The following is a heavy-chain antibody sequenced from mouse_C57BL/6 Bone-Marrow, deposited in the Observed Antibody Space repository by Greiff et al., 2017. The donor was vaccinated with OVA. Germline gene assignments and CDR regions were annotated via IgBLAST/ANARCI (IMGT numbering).Heavy chain of an antibody. CDR1: GYTFTSYW. CDR2: IYPGHSDT. V-gene: IGHV1-5*01. D-gene: IGHD1-1*02. J-gene: IGHJ3*01. Sequence: VQLQQSGTVLARPGASVKMSCKTSGYTFTSYWMHWVQQRPGQGLEWIGAIYPGHSDTSYNQKFKGKAKLTAVTSARTAYMELSSLTNEDSAVEYCTRWGWLSGFAYWGQGTLVTVSA. CDR3: TRWGWLSGFAY.